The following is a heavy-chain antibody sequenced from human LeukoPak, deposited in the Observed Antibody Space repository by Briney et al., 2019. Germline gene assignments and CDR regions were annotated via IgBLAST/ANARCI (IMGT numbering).Heavy chain of an antibody. CDR1: GGSFRGYY. Sequence: SETLSLTCAVNGGSFRGYYWIWIRQPPGKGLEWIGEIYHSGSTKYNPSLKSRLTISVDTSKNQFSLNLSSMTAADTAVYYCARGLGANHYCYMDVWGKGTTVTASS. CDR3: ARGLGANHYCYMDV. CDR2: IYHSGST. V-gene: IGHV4-34*01. J-gene: IGHJ6*03. D-gene: IGHD3-10*01.